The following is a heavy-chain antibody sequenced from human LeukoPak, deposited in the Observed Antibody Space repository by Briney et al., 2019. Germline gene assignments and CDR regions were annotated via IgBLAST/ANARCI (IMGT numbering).Heavy chain of an antibody. J-gene: IGHJ4*02. CDR3: ARDGSESTGYYYAL. V-gene: IGHV3-48*01. CDR2: ISTSSSTI. Sequence: GGSLRLSCAASGFTFSSYSMNWVRQAPGKGLEWISYISTSSSTIYYAESVKGRFIISRDNSKSTLNLQMNSLRAEDTAVYYCARDGSESTGYYYALWGQGTLVTVSS. CDR1: GFTFSSYS. D-gene: IGHD3-22*01.